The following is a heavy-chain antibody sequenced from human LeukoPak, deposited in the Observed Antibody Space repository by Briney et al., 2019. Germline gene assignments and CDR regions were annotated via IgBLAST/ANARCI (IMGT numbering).Heavy chain of an antibody. CDR1: GFTFSSYS. D-gene: IGHD6-19*01. CDR3: ARVEIAVAPPDY. CDR2: ISSSSSYI. Sequence: GGSLRLSCAASGFTFSSYSMNWVRQAPGKGLEWVSSISSSSSYIYYADSVKGRFTISRDNAKNSLYLQMNSLRAEDTAVYYCARVEIAVAPPDYWGHGTLVTVSS. V-gene: IGHV3-21*04. J-gene: IGHJ4*01.